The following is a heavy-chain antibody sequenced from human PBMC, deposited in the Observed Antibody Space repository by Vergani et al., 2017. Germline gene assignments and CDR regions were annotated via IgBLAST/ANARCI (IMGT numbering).Heavy chain of an antibody. V-gene: IGHV4-38-2*01. CDR3: ASIPTPIAYSSGWARDAFDI. D-gene: IGHD6-19*01. Sequence: QVKLQESGPGLLKPSETLSLTCGVSGYSISRGFYWGWIRQPPGKALEWIGNIYHNGKTYYNPSLKSRVTISVDTSTNQISLTLNSVTAADTAVYYCASIPTPIAYSSGWARDAFDIWGQGTMVTVSS. CDR2: IYHNGKT. CDR1: GYSISRGFY. J-gene: IGHJ3*02.